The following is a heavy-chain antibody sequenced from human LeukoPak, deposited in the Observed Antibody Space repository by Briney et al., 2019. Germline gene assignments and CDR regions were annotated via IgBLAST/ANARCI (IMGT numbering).Heavy chain of an antibody. CDR2: IFSDASST. D-gene: IGHD2-2*01. J-gene: IGHJ4*02. CDR3: ARYSPSLAY. Sequence: GGSLRLSCAASGFTFSSYWMHWVRQAPGKGLVWVSRIFSDASSTNYADSAKGRFTISRDNAENSLYLQINSLRAEDTAVYYCARYSPSLAYWGQGTLVTVSS. V-gene: IGHV3-74*01. CDR1: GFTFSSYW.